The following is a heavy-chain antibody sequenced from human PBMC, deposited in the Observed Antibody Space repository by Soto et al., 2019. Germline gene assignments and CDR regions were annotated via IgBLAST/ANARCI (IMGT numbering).Heavy chain of an antibody. V-gene: IGHV4-31*03. CDR2: IYHSGST. CDR1: GGSISSGGYY. Sequence: QVQLQESGPGLVKPSQTLSLTCTVSGGSISSGGYYWSWIRQHPGKGLEWIGYIYHSGSTYYNPSLKSRVTIAVATSKNQFSLKVSSVTAADTAVYYCAREAAGILNWFDPWGQGTLVTVSS. CDR3: AREAAGILNWFDP. J-gene: IGHJ5*02. D-gene: IGHD6-25*01.